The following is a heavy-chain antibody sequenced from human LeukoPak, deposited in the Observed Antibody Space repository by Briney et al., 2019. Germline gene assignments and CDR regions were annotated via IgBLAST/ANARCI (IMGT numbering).Heavy chain of an antibody. J-gene: IGHJ4*02. CDR3: ARAGGYYYDSSGYYYAEEYYFDY. CDR2: IKQDGSEK. V-gene: IGHV3-7*05. CDR1: AFTFRSFW. D-gene: IGHD3-22*01. Sequence: GGSLRLSCAASAFTFRSFWMSWVRQAPGKGLEWVANIKQDGSEKYYVDSVKGRFTISRDNAKNSLFLQMNSLRAEDTAVYYCARAGGYYYDSSGYYYAEEYYFDYWGQGTLVTVSS.